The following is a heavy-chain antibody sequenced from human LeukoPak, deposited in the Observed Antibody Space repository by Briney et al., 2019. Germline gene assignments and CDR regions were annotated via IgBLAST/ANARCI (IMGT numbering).Heavy chain of an antibody. V-gene: IGHV4-34*01. CDR3: ASYRQRGYSGYDPHRYYYGMDV. CDR2: INHSGST. CDR1: GGSFSGYY. J-gene: IGHJ6*02. D-gene: IGHD5-12*01. Sequence: PSETLSLTCAVYGGSFSGYYWSWIRQPPGKGLEWIGEINHSGSTNYNPSLKSRVTISVDTSKNQFSLKLSSVTAADTAVYYCASYRQRGYSGYDPHRYYYGMDVWGQGTTVTVSS.